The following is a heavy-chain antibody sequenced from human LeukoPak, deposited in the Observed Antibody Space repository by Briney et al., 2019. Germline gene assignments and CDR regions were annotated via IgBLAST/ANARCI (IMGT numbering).Heavy chain of an antibody. J-gene: IGHJ4*02. D-gene: IGHD3-10*01. Sequence: GASVKVSCKASGYTFTSYGISWVRQAPGQGLEWMGWISAYNGNTNCAQKLQGRVTMTEDTSADTAYMELSSLRSEDTGVYYCATEGHFTMVRGAFDYWGQGTLVTVSS. CDR1: GYTFTSYG. CDR3: ATEGHFTMVRGAFDY. CDR2: ISAYNGNT. V-gene: IGHV1-18*01.